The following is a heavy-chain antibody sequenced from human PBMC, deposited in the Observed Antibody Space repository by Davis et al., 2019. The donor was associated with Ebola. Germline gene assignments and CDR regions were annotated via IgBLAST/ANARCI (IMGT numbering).Heavy chain of an antibody. V-gene: IGHV1-2*04. J-gene: IGHJ3*02. CDR1: GYTFTGYY. Sequence: ASVKVSCKASGYTFTGYYMHWVRQAPGQGLEWMGWINPNSGGTNYAQKFQGWVTMTRDTSISTAYMELSRLRSDDTAVYYCARTIMTTVTTDAFDIWGQGTMVTVSS. CDR2: INPNSGGT. D-gene: IGHD4-17*01. CDR3: ARTIMTTVTTDAFDI.